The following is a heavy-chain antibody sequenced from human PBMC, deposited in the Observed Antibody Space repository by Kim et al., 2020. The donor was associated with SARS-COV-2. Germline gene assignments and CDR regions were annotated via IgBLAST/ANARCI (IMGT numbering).Heavy chain of an antibody. CDR1: GGSFSGYY. CDR3: ARGLVFGVVIIRGLFDY. D-gene: IGHD3-3*01. CDR2: INHSGST. J-gene: IGHJ4*02. V-gene: IGHV4-34*01. Sequence: SETLSLTCAVYGGSFSGYYWSWIRQPPGKGLEWIGEINHSGSTNYNPSLKSRVTISVDTSKNQFSLKLSSVTAADTAVYYCARGLVFGVVIIRGLFDYWGQGTLVTVSS.